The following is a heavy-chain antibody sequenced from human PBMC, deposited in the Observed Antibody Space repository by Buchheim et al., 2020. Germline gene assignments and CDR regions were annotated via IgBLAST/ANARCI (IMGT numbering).Heavy chain of an antibody. CDR1: GYTFTSYD. CDR3: AMGIRIAVADTTGVYYFDY. D-gene: IGHD6-19*01. J-gene: IGHJ4*02. V-gene: IGHV1-8*01. CDR2: MNPNSGNT. Sequence: QVQLVQSGAEVKKPGASVKVSCKASGYTFTSYDINWVRQATGQGLEWMGWMNPNSGNTGYAQKFQGRVTMTRNTSISTAYMVLGCLRSEDTAVYYCAMGIRIAVADTTGVYYFDYGGQGPL.